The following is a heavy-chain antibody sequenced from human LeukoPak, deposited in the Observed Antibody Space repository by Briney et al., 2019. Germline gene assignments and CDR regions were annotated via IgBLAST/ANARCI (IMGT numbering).Heavy chain of an antibody. J-gene: IGHJ5*02. D-gene: IGHD3-10*01. CDR2: ISXXGXST. Sequence: RXXXGKGLEWVSXISXXGXSTYYADSVKGRFTISRDNSKNTLYLQMNSLRAEDTAVYYCAKDMRGGAWFGELYPSNWFDPWGQGTLVTVSS. V-gene: IGHV3-23*01. CDR3: AKDMRGGAWFGELYPSNWFDP.